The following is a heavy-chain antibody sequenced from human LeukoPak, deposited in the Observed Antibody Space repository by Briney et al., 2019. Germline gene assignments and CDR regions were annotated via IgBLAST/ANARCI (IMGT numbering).Heavy chain of an antibody. CDR1: GYTFTGYY. CDR2: INPNSGGT. V-gene: IGHV1-2*02. J-gene: IGHJ4*02. D-gene: IGHD3-9*01. CDR3: ARDSMYYDILTGYYDYYFDY. Sequence: ASVKVTCKASGYTFTGYYMHWVRQAPGQGLEWMGWINPNSGGTNYAQKFQGRVTMTTDTSTSTAYMELRSLRSDDTAVYYCARDSMYYDILTGYYDYYFDYWGQGTLVTVSS.